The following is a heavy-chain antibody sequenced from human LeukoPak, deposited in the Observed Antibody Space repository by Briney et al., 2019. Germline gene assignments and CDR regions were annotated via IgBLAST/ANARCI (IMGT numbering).Heavy chain of an antibody. D-gene: IGHD6-19*01. V-gene: IGHV1-46*01. CDR1: GYTFTSYY. J-gene: IGHJ4*02. CDR2: INPSGGST. Sequence: ASVKVSCKASGYTFTSYYMHWVRQAPGQGLEWMGIINPSGGSTSYAQKFQGRVTMTRDTSTSTAYMELSSLRSEDTAVYYCAITDSSGWYPTSWGQGTLVTVSS. CDR3: AITDSSGWYPTS.